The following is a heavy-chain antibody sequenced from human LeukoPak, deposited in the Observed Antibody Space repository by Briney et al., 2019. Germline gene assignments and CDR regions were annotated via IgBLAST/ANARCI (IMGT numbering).Heavy chain of an antibody. Sequence: ASVKVSCKASGYTFTSYAMHWVRQAPGQRLEWMGWINAGNGNTKYSQEFQGRVTMTTDTSTSTAYIVLRSLRSDDTAVYYCARGGSGWTLSPPLWYFDLWGRGTLVTVSS. J-gene: IGHJ2*01. CDR3: ARGGSGWTLSPPLWYFDL. CDR1: GYTFTSYA. CDR2: INAGNGNT. D-gene: IGHD6-19*01. V-gene: IGHV1-3*01.